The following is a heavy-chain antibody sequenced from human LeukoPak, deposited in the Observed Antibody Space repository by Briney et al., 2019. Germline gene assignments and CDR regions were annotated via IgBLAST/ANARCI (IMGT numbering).Heavy chain of an antibody. J-gene: IGHJ5*02. V-gene: IGHV7-4-1*02. Sequence: GASVKVSCKASGYTFTSYDMSWVRQAPGQGLERMGWINTNTGNPTYAQGFTGRFVFSLDTSVSTAYLQISSLKAEDTAVYYCARWLTYSSSSSRVRWFDPWGQGTLVTVSS. CDR1: GYTFTSYD. CDR3: ARWLTYSSSSSRVRWFDP. D-gene: IGHD6-6*01. CDR2: INTNTGNP.